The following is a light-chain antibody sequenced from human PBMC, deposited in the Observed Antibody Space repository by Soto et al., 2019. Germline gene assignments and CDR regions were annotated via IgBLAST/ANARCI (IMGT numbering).Light chain of an antibody. Sequence: QSVLTQPPSVSGAPGQRVTISCTRSSSNIGAGYDVHWYQQVPGTAPKLLIYGYNNRPSGVSDRFSGSKSGTSASLAITGLQAEDEADYYCQSYDSSLSGVVFGGGTKLTVL. CDR3: QSYDSSLSGVV. CDR1: SSNIGAGYD. V-gene: IGLV1-40*01. CDR2: GYN. J-gene: IGLJ2*01.